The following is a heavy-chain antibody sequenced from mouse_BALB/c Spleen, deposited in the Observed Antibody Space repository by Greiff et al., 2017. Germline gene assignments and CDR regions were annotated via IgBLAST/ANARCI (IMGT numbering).Heavy chain of an antibody. V-gene: IGHV10-1*02. CDR2: IRSKSNNYAT. Sequence: EVKLVESGGGLVQPKGSLKLSCAASGFTFNTYAMNWVRQAPGKGLEWVARIRSKSNNYATYYADSVKDRFTISRDDSQSMLYLQMNNLKTEDTAMYYCVRYGNYGYAMDYWGQGTSVTVSS. D-gene: IGHD2-10*02. CDR1: GFTFNTYA. J-gene: IGHJ4*01. CDR3: VRYGNYGYAMDY.